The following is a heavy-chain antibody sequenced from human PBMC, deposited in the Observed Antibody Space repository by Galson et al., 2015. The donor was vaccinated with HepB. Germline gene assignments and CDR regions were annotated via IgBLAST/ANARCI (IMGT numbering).Heavy chain of an antibody. V-gene: IGHV3-9*01. J-gene: IGHJ2*01. D-gene: IGHD4-23*01. Sequence: SLRLSCAATGFNFHQYAMHWVRQAPGKGLEWVSGISGSTDYIVYAESVRGRFTISRDNAKNSLYLQMDSLRPEDTALYYCARIEDQGGKGAYVDLWGRGTLVTVSS. CDR3: ARIEDQGGKGAYVDL. CDR1: GFNFHQYA. CDR2: ISGSTDYI.